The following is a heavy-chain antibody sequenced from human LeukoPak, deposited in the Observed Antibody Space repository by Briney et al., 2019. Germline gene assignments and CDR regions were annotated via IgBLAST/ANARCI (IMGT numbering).Heavy chain of an antibody. CDR3: VRGGYIGEYLDY. V-gene: IGHV4-34*01. Sequence: SETLPLTCAVYGGSFSGYYWSWIRQPPGKGLEWIGEINHSGSTNYNPSLKSRVTISVDTSKNQFSLKLNSVTAADTAVYYCVRGGYIGEYLDYWGQGNLVIVSS. D-gene: IGHD5-24*01. CDR2: INHSGST. CDR1: GGSFSGYY. J-gene: IGHJ4*02.